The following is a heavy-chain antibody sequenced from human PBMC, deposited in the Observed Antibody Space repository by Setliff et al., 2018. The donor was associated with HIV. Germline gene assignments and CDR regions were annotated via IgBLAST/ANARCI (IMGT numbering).Heavy chain of an antibody. J-gene: IGHJ4*02. CDR2: INSDGSGT. V-gene: IGHV3-74*01. D-gene: IGHD3-10*01. CDR1: GFTFSSYW. CDR3: AKVMTLWFGASDS. Sequence: GGSLRLSCAASGFTFSSYWMHWVRQAPEKGLVWFSHINSDGSGTSYADSVKGRFTISRDNAKNTLYLQMNSLRAEDTAVYYCAKVMTLWFGASDSWGQGTRVTVSS.